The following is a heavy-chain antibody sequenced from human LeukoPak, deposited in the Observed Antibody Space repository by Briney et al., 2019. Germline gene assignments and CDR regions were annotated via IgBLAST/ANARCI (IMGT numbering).Heavy chain of an antibody. D-gene: IGHD3-9*01. Sequence: SETLSLTCTVSGGSISSSNYYWGWIRQPPGKGLEWIGSMYYSGSTDYNPSLESRVTISVDTSKNQFSLKLSSVTAADTAVYYCARGAQDILTGYTFDYWGQGTLVTVSS. V-gene: IGHV4-39*07. CDR2: MYYSGST. CDR3: ARGAQDILTGYTFDY. CDR1: GGSISSSNYY. J-gene: IGHJ4*02.